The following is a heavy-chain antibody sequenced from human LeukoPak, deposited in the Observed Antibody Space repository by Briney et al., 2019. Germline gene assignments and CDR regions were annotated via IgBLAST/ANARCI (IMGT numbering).Heavy chain of an antibody. Sequence: PSETLSLTCTVSGGSISSGDYYWRWIRQPPGKGLEWIGYIYYSGSTYYNPSLKSRVTISVDTSKNQFSLKLSSVTAADTAVYYCARRGADYYGSGSPADYWGQGTLVTVSS. D-gene: IGHD3-10*01. CDR3: ARRGADYYGSGSPADY. V-gene: IGHV4-30-4*01. CDR2: IYYSGST. J-gene: IGHJ4*02. CDR1: GGSISSGDYY.